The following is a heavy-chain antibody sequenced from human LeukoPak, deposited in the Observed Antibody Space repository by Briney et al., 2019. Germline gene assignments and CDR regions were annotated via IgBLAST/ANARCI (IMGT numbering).Heavy chain of an antibody. CDR1: GGSISSSSYY. Sequence: SEALSLTCTVSGGSISSSSYYWGWIRQPPGKGLEWIGSIYYSGSTYYNPSLKSRVTISVDTSKNQFSLKLSSVTAADTAVYYXXXDGGADPYYYYMDVWGKGTTVTISS. CDR2: IYYSGST. V-gene: IGHV4-39*03. J-gene: IGHJ6*03. CDR3: XXDGGADPYYYYMDV. D-gene: IGHD4-23*01.